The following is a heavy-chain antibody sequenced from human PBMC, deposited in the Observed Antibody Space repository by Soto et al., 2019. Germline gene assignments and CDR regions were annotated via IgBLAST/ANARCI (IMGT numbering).Heavy chain of an antibody. V-gene: IGHV3-53*04. J-gene: IGHJ4*02. CDR3: ARGGGSTVTFDY. D-gene: IGHD4-17*01. Sequence: EVQLVESGGGLVQPGGSLRLSCAVSGFTVSTNYVSWVRQAPGKGLELVSVLYGTFTYYTDSVQGRVTISRHNSQNTFYLHMNSLRSDDTAMYYCARGGGSTVTFDYWGQGTLVTVSS. CDR2: LYGTFT. CDR1: GFTVSTNY.